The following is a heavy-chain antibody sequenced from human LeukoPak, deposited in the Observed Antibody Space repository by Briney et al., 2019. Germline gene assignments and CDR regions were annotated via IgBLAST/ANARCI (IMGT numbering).Heavy chain of an antibody. Sequence: ASVKVFCKASGYTFTSYDINWVRQATGQGLEWMGWMNPNSGNTGYAQKFQGRVTMTRNTSISTAYMELSSLRSEDTAVYYCARVLVRVPAAIHPWGQGTLVTVSS. V-gene: IGHV1-8*01. J-gene: IGHJ5*02. CDR3: ARVLVRVPAAIHP. D-gene: IGHD2-2*01. CDR1: GYTFTSYD. CDR2: MNPNSGNT.